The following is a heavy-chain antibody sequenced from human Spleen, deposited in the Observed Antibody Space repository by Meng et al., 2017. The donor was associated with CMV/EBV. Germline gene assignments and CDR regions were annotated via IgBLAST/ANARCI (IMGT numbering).Heavy chain of an antibody. CDR2: IRYDGSNK. CDR1: GFTFSSYG. V-gene: IGHV3-30*02. CDR3: AKDGLRYCSSTSCPKSYYYYGMDV. Sequence: GESLKISCAASGFTFSSYGMHWVRQAPGKGLEWVAFIRYDGSNKYYADSVKGRFTISRDNSKNTLYLQMNSLRAEDTDVYYCAKDGLRYCSSTSCPKSYYYYGMDVWGQGTTVTVSS. J-gene: IGHJ6*02. D-gene: IGHD2-2*01.